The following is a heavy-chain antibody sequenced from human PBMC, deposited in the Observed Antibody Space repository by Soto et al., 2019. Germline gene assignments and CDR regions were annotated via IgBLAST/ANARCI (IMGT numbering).Heavy chain of an antibody. J-gene: IGHJ4*02. CDR1: GGSISSYY. CDR2: VYYSGST. D-gene: IGHD6-13*01. Sequence: QVQLQESGPGLVKPSETLSLTCTVSGGSISSYYWSWIRQPPGKGLEWIGCVYYSGSTNYNPSLESRVTLSVDTSTTPFSLKVRSVPAADPAVYVCARLSGTDFAYWGQGTLVSASS. V-gene: IGHV4-59*01. CDR3: ARLSGTDFAY.